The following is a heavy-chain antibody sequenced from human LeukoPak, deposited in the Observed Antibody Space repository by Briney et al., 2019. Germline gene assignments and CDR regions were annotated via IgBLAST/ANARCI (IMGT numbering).Heavy chain of an antibody. CDR2: INDSGTI. J-gene: IGHJ5*02. D-gene: IGHD3-3*01. CDR1: GGSFSHYY. CDR3: AALTLTGVAGRGWFDA. Sequence: SETLSLTCAVYGGSFSHYYWSWIRQSPGMGLEWIGEINDSGTINYNPSLMSRVTISLDKSKNQFSLRLSSATAADTAVYYCAALTLTGVAGRGWFDAWGQGTLVTLSS. V-gene: IGHV4-34*01.